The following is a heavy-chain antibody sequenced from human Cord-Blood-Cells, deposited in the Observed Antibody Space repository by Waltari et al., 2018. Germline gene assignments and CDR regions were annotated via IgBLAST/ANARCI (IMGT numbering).Heavy chain of an antibody. D-gene: IGHD6-13*01. Sequence: VQLVESGGGLVKPGGSLRLSCAASGFTFSSYSRNWVRQAPGKGLEWVSSISSSSSYIYYADSVKGRFTISRDNAKNSLYLQMNSLRAEDTAVYYCARDSSSSWYYYYYGMDVWGQGTTVTVSS. CDR3: ARDSSSSWYYYYYGMDV. CDR2: ISSSSSYI. V-gene: IGHV3-21*01. J-gene: IGHJ6*02. CDR1: GFTFSSYS.